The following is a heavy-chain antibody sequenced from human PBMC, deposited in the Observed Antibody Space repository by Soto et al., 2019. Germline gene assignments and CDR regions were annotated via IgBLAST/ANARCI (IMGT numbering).Heavy chain of an antibody. D-gene: IGHD3-3*01. CDR2: IHISGGT. V-gene: IGHV4-30-4*01. CDR1: GVSITNNDYY. CDR3: ARIGTILDIVTNNWFDP. Sequence: QVQLQESGPGLVKPSQTLSLTCSVSGVSITNNDYYWSWVRRPPGKGLEWIAYIHISGGTSYNPSLRSRVVTSVDTSKNQFSLHLSSMTAADTAVYYCARIGTILDIVTNNWFDPWGQGTLVTVSS. J-gene: IGHJ5*02.